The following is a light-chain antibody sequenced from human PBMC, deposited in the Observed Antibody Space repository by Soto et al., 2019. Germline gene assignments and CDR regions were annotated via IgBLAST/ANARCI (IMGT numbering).Light chain of an antibody. J-gene: IGKJ2*01. CDR1: QSVGSN. Sequence: EIVMTQSPATLSVSPGERASLSCRASQSVGSNLAWYQQTAGQAPRLLIYGASTRATGIPARFSGSGSGTEFPLTISSQQSEDFAVYSCQQYTNWPYTFGQGTKLEIK. CDR2: GAS. CDR3: QQYTNWPYT. V-gene: IGKV3-15*01.